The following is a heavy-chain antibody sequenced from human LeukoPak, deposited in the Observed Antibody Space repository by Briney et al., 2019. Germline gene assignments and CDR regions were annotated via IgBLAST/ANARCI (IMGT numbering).Heavy chain of an antibody. V-gene: IGHV3-23*01. CDR1: GFTFSSYA. D-gene: IGHD3-22*01. Sequence: GGSLRLSCAASGFTFSSYAMSWVRQAPGKGLEWVSAISGSGGSTYYADSVKGRFTISRDNSKNTLYLQMNSLRAEGTAVYYCAKEPYDSSGYYYEYYYGMDVWGQGTTVTVSS. CDR2: ISGSGGST. CDR3: AKEPYDSSGYYYEYYYGMDV. J-gene: IGHJ6*02.